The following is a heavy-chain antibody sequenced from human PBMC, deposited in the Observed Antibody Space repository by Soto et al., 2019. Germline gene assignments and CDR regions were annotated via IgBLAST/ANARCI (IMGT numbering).Heavy chain of an antibody. Sequence: QVQLQQWGAGLLKPSETLSLTCAVYGGSFSGYYWSWIRQPPGKGLEWIGEINHSGSTNYNPSLKSRVTISVDTSKNQFALKLSSVTAADTAVYFCARYVVVRGVFDYCGHGTLVTVSS. CDR2: INHSGST. D-gene: IGHD3-10*01. CDR3: ARYVVVRGVFDY. V-gene: IGHV4-34*01. CDR1: GGSFSGYY. J-gene: IGHJ5*01.